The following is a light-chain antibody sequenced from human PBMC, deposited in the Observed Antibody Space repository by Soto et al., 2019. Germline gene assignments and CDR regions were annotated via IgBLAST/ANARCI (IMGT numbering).Light chain of an antibody. J-gene: IGLJ2*01. CDR2: EVS. V-gene: IGLV2-14*01. CDR1: SIDIGTSKY. CDR3: ISYTTIKTVV. Sequence: QSALTQPASVSGSHGQSITIACTVTSIDIGTSKYVSWFQHHPCKATKLIIFEVSNRPSGISDRFSGFKSANTAYLTISGVQPEDEADYHCISYTTIKTVVFGGGTKLTVL.